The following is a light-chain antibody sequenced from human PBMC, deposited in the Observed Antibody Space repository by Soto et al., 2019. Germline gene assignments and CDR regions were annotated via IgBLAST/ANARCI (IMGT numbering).Light chain of an antibody. CDR1: SSNIGRNF. Sequence: QSVLTQPPSVSAAPGQKVTISCSGSSSNIGRNFVSWYQQLPGTAPKLLIYDNNKRPSGIPDRFSGSKSGTSATLGITGLQTGDEADYYCGAWDSSLSVVLFGGGTKVTGL. CDR3: GAWDSSLSVVL. CDR2: DNN. J-gene: IGLJ2*01. V-gene: IGLV1-51*01.